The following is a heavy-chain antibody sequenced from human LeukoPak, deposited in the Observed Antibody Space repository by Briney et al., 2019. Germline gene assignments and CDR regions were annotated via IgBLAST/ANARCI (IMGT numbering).Heavy chain of an antibody. CDR1: GFTFSIYA. CDR2: ISYYGSNK. V-gene: IGHV3-30-3*01. Sequence: GGSLTLSCAASGFTFSIYAMHCVRQAPGKGLEWVAVISYYGSNKYYADSVKGRFTISRDNSKNTLYLQMNSLRAEDTAVYYCARHYYDSSGYYSIYYYGMDVWGQGTTVTVSS. D-gene: IGHD3-22*01. J-gene: IGHJ6*02. CDR3: ARHYYDSSGYYSIYYYGMDV.